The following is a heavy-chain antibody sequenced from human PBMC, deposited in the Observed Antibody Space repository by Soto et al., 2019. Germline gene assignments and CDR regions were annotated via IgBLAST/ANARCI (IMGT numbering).Heavy chain of an antibody. J-gene: IGHJ4*02. D-gene: IGHD1-1*01. Sequence: GGSLRLSCAASGFIFSNYWMSWVRQAPGKGLEWVANIKQDESEKYYVDSVKGRFTISRDNAKNSLYLQMNSLRAEDTAVYYCARALWTTAYWGRGTLVTVSS. CDR1: GFIFSNYW. CDR3: ARALWTTAY. CDR2: IKQDESEK. V-gene: IGHV3-7*05.